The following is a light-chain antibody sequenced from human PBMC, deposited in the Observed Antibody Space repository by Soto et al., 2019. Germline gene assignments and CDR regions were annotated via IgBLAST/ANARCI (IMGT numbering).Light chain of an antibody. CDR2: GAS. V-gene: IGKV3-20*01. Sequence: PGERATLSCRASQSISSNYLAWYQQKPGQAPRLVFYGASSRATGIPDRFSGSGSGTDFILTISRLEPEDFAVYSCQQYGSSPYTFGQGTKLEIK. CDR1: QSISSNY. CDR3: QQYGSSPYT. J-gene: IGKJ2*01.